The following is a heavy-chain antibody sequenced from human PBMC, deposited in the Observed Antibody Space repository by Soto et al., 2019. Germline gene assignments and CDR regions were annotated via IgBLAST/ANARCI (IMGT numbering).Heavy chain of an antibody. CDR1: GYSISAGGYY. D-gene: IGHD6-19*01. Sequence: LQESGPGLVKPSQTLSLTCFVSGYSISAGGYYWSWIRHHPGKGLAWIGSFYSRRRISYNPSLRSRVSISEDTSSNQFSMSLTSVTAADTARYYCARMYSSGSGWFHPWGQGTLVTVSS. CDR2: FYSRRRI. CDR3: ARMYSSGSGWFHP. J-gene: IGHJ5*02. V-gene: IGHV4-31*03.